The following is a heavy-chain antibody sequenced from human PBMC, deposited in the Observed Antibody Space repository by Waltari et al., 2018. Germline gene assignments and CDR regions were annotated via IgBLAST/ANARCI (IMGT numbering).Heavy chain of an antibody. J-gene: IGHJ3*02. CDR2: IKQDGSEK. V-gene: IGHV3-7*01. CDR3: ARDKSDYVWGSYRSDAFDI. CDR1: GLSFISYC. Sequence: VQLVESGGGLVQPGGSLSLSCAASGLSFISYCRGGGVQATGKGLEWVANIKQDGSEKYYVDSVKGRFTISRDNAKNSLYLQMNSLRAEDTAVYYCARDKSDYVWGSYRSDAFDIWGQGTMVTVSS. D-gene: IGHD3-16*02.